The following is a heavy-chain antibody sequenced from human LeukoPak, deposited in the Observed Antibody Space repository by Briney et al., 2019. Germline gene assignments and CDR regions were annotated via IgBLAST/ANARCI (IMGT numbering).Heavy chain of an antibody. J-gene: IGHJ4*02. CDR2: ISSGGSST. Sequence: GGSLRLSCAASGFTFSSCWMHWVRQAPGKGLVWVSRISSGGSSTSYADSVRGRFTISRDNAKNTLYLQMNSLRAEDTAVYYCAREGFDYWGQGTLVTVSS. V-gene: IGHV3-74*01. CDR1: GFTFSSCW. CDR3: AREGFDY.